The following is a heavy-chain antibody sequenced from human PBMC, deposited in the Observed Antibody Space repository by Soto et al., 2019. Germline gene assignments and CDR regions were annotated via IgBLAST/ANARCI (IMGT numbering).Heavy chain of an antibody. J-gene: IGHJ4*02. Sequence: PSETLSLTCTVSGGSISSSSYYWGWIRQPPGKGLEWIGSIYYSGSTYYNPSLKSRVTISVDTSKNQFSLKLSSVTAADTAVYYCARHSSKGGHTIFGVVTPAMDYWGQGTLVTVSS. CDR3: ARHSSKGGHTIFGVVTPAMDY. CDR2: IYYSGST. V-gene: IGHV4-39*01. CDR1: GGSISSSSYY. D-gene: IGHD3-3*01.